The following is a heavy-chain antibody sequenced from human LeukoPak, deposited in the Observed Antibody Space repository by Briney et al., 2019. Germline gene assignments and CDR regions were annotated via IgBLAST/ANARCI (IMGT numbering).Heavy chain of an antibody. J-gene: IGHJ3*02. Sequence: PSETLSLTCAVYGGSFSGYYWSWIRQPPGKGLEWIGEINHSGSTNYNPSLKSRVTISVDTSKNQFSPKLSSVTAADTAVYYCARTYPRGAFDIWGQGTMVTVSS. V-gene: IGHV4-34*01. CDR3: ARTYPRGAFDI. D-gene: IGHD2-2*01. CDR2: INHSGST. CDR1: GGSFSGYY.